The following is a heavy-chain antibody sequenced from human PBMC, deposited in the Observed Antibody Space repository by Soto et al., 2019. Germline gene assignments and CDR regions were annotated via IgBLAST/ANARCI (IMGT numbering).Heavy chain of an antibody. J-gene: IGHJ6*02. Sequence: ASVKVSCKASGYTFTGYYMHWVRQAPGQGLEWMGWINPNSGGTNYAQKFQGRVTMTRDTSISTAYMELSRLRSDDTAVYYCERDRGAAASSRYYYYGMDVWGQGTSVTVSS. V-gene: IGHV1-2*02. CDR3: ERDRGAAASSRYYYYGMDV. CDR1: GYTFTGYY. CDR2: INPNSGGT. D-gene: IGHD6-13*01.